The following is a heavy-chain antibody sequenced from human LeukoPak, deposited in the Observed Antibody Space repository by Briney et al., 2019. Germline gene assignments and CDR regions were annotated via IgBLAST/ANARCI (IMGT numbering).Heavy chain of an antibody. CDR1: GGTFSSSA. J-gene: IGHJ4*02. CDR3: AREGEDPDSYVTTRYFDY. CDR2: IIHIFGTA. Sequence: SVMVSCKASGGTFSSSAISWVRQAPGQGLEWMGGIIHIFGTANYAQKFQGRVTITADESTSTAYMELSSLRSEDTAVYYCAREGEDPDSYVTTRYFDYWGQGTLVTVSS. D-gene: IGHD5-18*01. V-gene: IGHV1-69*13.